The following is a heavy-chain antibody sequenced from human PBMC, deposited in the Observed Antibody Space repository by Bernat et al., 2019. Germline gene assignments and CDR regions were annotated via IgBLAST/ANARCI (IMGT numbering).Heavy chain of an antibody. D-gene: IGHD1-26*01. CDR1: GFTFSNYG. CDR2: MSYDGSNK. J-gene: IGHJ4*02. CDR3: AKDQGAHSGSLRGFDD. V-gene: IGHV3-30*18. Sequence: QVQLVESGGGVVQPGRSLRLSCAASGFTFSNYGMHWVRQAPGKGLEWVAVMSYDGSNKYYADSVKGRFTISRDNSENTLYLQMNSLRAEDTAVYYCAKDQGAHSGSLRGFDDWGQGPLVTVSS.